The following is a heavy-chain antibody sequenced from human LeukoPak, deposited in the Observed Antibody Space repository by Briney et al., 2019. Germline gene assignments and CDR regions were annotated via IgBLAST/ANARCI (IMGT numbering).Heavy chain of an antibody. CDR1: GFTFSSYA. Sequence: GGSLRLPCAASGFTFSSYAMSWVRQAPGKGLEWVSGISGSGTSTYYADSVKGRFTISRDNAKNSLYLQMSSLRAEDTAVYYCARRALPDFWGQGTLVTVSS. D-gene: IGHD2-21*02. J-gene: IGHJ4*02. CDR2: ISGSGTST. CDR3: ARRALPDF. V-gene: IGHV3-23*01.